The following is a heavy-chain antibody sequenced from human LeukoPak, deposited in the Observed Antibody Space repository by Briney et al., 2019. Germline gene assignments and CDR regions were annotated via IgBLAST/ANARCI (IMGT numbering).Heavy chain of an antibody. V-gene: IGHV1-8*01. D-gene: IGHD1-26*01. Sequence: ASVKVSHKTSGGTFSRYDINWVRQATGQGLEWLGYMNPDSGITGYAQRFQGRVTMTRNTSISTAYMELSSLRSEDTAIYFCATNSRTDPFVDPWGQGTLVTVSS. CDR2: MNPDSGIT. J-gene: IGHJ5*02. CDR3: ATNSRTDPFVDP. CDR1: GGTFSRYD.